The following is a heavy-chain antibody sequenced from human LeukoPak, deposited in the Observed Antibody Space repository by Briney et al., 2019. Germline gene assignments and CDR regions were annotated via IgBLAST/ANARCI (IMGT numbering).Heavy chain of an antibody. Sequence: ASVKVSCKASGYTFTSYGISWVRQAPGQGLEWMGCISAYNGNTNYAQKLQGRVTMISDTSTSTAYMELRSLRSDDTAVYYCAMIPYWGLDPWGQGTLVTVSS. CDR1: GYTFTSYG. CDR2: ISAYNGNT. CDR3: AMIPYWGLDP. V-gene: IGHV1-18*01. J-gene: IGHJ5*02. D-gene: IGHD3-16*01.